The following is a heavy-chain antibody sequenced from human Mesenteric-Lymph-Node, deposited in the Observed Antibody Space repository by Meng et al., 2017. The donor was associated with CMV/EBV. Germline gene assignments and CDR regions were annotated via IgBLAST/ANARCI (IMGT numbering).Heavy chain of an antibody. CDR3: ARLRPTISYYDGSGYYPYYFDY. V-gene: IGHV4-4*07. Sequence: ESLKISCTVSGGSISCYYWNWIRQPAGKGLEWIGRIYTSGSAKYNPSLKSRVTLSVGTSKNQFSLKLNSVTAADTAVYYCARLRPTISYYDGSGYYPYYFDYWGQGTLVTVSS. D-gene: IGHD3-22*01. CDR2: IYTSGSA. J-gene: IGHJ4*02. CDR1: GGSISCYY.